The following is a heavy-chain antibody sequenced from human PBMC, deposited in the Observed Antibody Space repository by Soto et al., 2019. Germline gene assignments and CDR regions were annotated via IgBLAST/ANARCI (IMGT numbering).Heavy chain of an antibody. D-gene: IGHD2-21*02. V-gene: IGHV1-18*01. J-gene: IGHJ6*02. CDR2: ISAYNGNT. Sequence: ASVKVSCKASGYTFTSYGISWVRQAPGQGLEWMGWISAYNGNTNYAQKLQGRVTMTTDTSTSTAYMELRSLRSDDTAVYYCARGRSYCGGDCYSESPYYYYYGMDVWGQGTTVTV. CDR3: ARGRSYCGGDCYSESPYYYYYGMDV. CDR1: GYTFTSYG.